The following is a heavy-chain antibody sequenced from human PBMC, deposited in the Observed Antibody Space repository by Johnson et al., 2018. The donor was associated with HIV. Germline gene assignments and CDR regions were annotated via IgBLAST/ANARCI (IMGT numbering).Heavy chain of an antibody. CDR1: GFTFSSYG. Sequence: QMQLVESGGGVVQPGGSLRLSCAASGFTFSSYGMHWVRQAPGKGLEWVAFISYDGSNKYYADSVKGRFTISRDNSKNTLYLQMNSRKTEDTAVYYCTTDWLYSSSGGGAFDIWGQGTKVTVSS. J-gene: IGHJ3*02. V-gene: IGHV3-30*19. CDR2: ISYDGSNK. CDR3: TTDWLYSSSGGGAFDI. D-gene: IGHD6-13*01.